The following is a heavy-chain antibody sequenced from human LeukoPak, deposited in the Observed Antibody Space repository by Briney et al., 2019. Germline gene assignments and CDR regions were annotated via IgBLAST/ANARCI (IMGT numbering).Heavy chain of an antibody. J-gene: IGHJ4*02. Sequence: GASVKVSCKASGYTFTGYYMHWVRQAPGQGLEWMGWINPNSGGTNYAQKFQGRVTMTRDTSISTAYMELSRLRSNDTAVYYCARVDRRQLVLFDYWGQGTLVTVSS. V-gene: IGHV1-2*02. CDR1: GYTFTGYY. CDR2: INPNSGGT. D-gene: IGHD6-13*01. CDR3: ARVDRRQLVLFDY.